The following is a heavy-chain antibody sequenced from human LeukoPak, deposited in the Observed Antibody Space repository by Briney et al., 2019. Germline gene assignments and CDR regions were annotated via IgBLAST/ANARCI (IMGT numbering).Heavy chain of an antibody. CDR2: ISGSGST. Sequence: SGTLSLTCSVSGVSMNSHYLNWIRQPPGKGLEWIGFISGSGSTNYNPSLMSRVTMSVETSKRQFSLKLRSVTAADTAVYYCVVSPNQDFYDYWGQGTLVTVSS. CDR3: VVSPNQDFYDY. CDR1: GVSMNSHY. V-gene: IGHV4-4*09. J-gene: IGHJ4*02.